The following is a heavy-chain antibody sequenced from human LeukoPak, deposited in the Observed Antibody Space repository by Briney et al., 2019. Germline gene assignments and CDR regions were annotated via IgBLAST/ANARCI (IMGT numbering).Heavy chain of an antibody. CDR1: GFTLSSYG. J-gene: IGHJ3*02. Sequence: GRSLRLSCAASGFTLSSYGMHWVRQAPGKGLQWVAFIRDDGSNTYHADSVKGRFTISRDNSKNTLFLQMNSLRVEDTAVYYCAKDRGLTSGWGTFDIWGQGTMVTVSS. CDR3: AKDRGLTSGWGTFDI. CDR2: IRDDGSNT. V-gene: IGHV3-30*02. D-gene: IGHD6-19*01.